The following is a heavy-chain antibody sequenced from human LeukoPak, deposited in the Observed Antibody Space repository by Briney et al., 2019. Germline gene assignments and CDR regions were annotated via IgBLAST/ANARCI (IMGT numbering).Heavy chain of an antibody. CDR1: GGSFSGYY. V-gene: IGHV4-34*01. Sequence: SETLSLTCAVYGGSFSGYYWSWIRQPPGKGLEWIGEINHSGSTNSNPSLKSRVTISVGTSKNQFSLKLSSVTAADTAVYYCARGSTYYDFWSGYYSGPYSGYFDYWGQGTLVTVSS. D-gene: IGHD3-3*01. CDR3: ARGSTYYDFWSGYYSGPYSGYFDY. CDR2: INHSGST. J-gene: IGHJ4*02.